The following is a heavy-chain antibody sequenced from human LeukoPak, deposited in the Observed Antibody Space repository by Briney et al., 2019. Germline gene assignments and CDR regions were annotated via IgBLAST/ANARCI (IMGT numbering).Heavy chain of an antibody. CDR1: GFTFSSYW. J-gene: IGHJ4*02. CDR2: INSDGSST. D-gene: IGHD2-15*01. V-gene: IGHV3-74*01. Sequence: GGSLRLSCAASGFTFSSYWMHWVRQAPGKGLVWVSRINSDGSSTSYADSVKGRFTISRDNAKNTLYLQMNSLRAEDTAVYYCAKDRVKPVVAANLFDYWGQGTLVTVSS. CDR3: AKDRVKPVVAANLFDY.